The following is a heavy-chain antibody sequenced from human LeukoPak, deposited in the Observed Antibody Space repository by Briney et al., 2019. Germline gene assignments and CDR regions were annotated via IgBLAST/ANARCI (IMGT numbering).Heavy chain of an antibody. J-gene: IGHJ6*02. CDR3: ARDLHYYYYYGMDV. CDR1: GGSFSGYY. Sequence: PSETLSLTCAVYGGSFSGYYWSWIRQPPGKGLEWIWEINHSGSTNYNPSLKSRVTISVDTSKNQFSLKLSSVTAADTAVYYCARDLHYYYYYGMDVWGQGTTVTVSS. CDR2: INHSGST. V-gene: IGHV4-34*01.